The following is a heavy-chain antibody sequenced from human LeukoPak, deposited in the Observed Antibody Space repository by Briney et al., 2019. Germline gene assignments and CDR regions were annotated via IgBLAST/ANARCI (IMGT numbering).Heavy chain of an antibody. J-gene: IGHJ6*02. CDR2: INPSGGST. V-gene: IGHV1-46*01. CDR3: AILDCTNGVCPPEPPSDGMDV. D-gene: IGHD2-8*01. Sequence: ASVKVSCKASGYTFTSYYMHWVRQAPGQGLEWMGIINPSGGSTSYAQKFQGRVTMTRDTSTSTVYMELSSLRSEDTAVYYCAILDCTNGVCPPEPPSDGMDVWGQGTTVTVSS. CDR1: GYTFTSYY.